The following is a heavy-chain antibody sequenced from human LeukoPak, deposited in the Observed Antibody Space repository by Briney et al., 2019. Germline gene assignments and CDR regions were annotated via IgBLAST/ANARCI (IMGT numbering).Heavy chain of an antibody. V-gene: IGHV1-46*01. CDR2: INPSGGST. Sequence: ASVKVSCKASGYPFTSYFMHWVRQAPGQGLEWMGMINPSGGSTSYTPKFQGRVTMSRDTSTSTVYMELSSLRSEDTAVYYCARDYYDSSGYYPWGQGTLVTVSS. D-gene: IGHD3-22*01. CDR3: ARDYYDSSGYYP. J-gene: IGHJ5*02. CDR1: GYPFTSYF.